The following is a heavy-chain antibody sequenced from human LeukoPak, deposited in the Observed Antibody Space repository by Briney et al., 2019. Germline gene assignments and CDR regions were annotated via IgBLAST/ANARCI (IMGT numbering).Heavy chain of an antibody. Sequence: SVKVSCKASGGTFSSYAISWVRQAPGQGLEWMGGIIPIFGTANYAQKFQGRVTITTDESTSTAYMELSSLRSEDTAVYYCARGGEPAATYYYYMDVWGKGTTVTVSS. V-gene: IGHV1-69*05. D-gene: IGHD2-2*01. CDR1: GGTFSSYA. CDR3: ARGGEPAATYYYYMDV. CDR2: IIPIFGTA. J-gene: IGHJ6*03.